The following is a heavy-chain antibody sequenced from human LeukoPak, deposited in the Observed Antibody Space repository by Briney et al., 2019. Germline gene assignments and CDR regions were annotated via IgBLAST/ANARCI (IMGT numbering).Heavy chain of an antibody. V-gene: IGHV1-2*02. CDR2: INPNSGGT. J-gene: IGHJ5*02. CDR3: ARGQALLWFGEFPNWFDP. Sequence: ASVKVSSKASGYTFTGYYMHWVRQAPGQGLEWMGWINPNSGGTNYAQKFQGRVTMTRDTSISTAYMELSRLRSDDTAVYYCARGQALLWFGEFPNWFDPWGQGTLVTVSS. CDR1: GYTFTGYY. D-gene: IGHD3-10*01.